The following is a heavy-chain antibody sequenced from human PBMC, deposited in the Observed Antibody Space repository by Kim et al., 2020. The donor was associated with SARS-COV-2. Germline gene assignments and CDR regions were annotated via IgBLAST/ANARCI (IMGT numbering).Heavy chain of an antibody. Sequence: GGSLRLSCAASGFTFSSYEMNWVRQAPGKGLEWVSYISSSGSTIYYADSVKGRFTISRDNAKNSLYLQMNSLRAEDTAVYYCARERGYSYGKPNDYWGQGTLVTVSS. CDR3: ARERGYSYGKPNDY. CDR2: ISSSGSTI. D-gene: IGHD5-18*01. J-gene: IGHJ4*02. CDR1: GFTFSSYE. V-gene: IGHV3-48*03.